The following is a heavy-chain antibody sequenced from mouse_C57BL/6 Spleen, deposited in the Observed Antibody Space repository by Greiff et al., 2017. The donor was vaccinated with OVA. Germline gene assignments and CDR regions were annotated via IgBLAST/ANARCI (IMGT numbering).Heavy chain of an antibody. CDR1: GYTFTSYW. CDR3: ARCYDGYYSYFDV. D-gene: IGHD2-3*01. V-gene: IGHV1-64*01. CDR2: IHPNSGST. Sequence: QVQLQQPGAELVKPGASVKLSCKASGYTFTSYWMHWVKQRPGQGLEWIGMIHPNSGSTNYNEKFKSKATLTVDKSSSTAYMQLSSLISEDSAVYYCARCYDGYYSYFDVWGTGTTVTVSS. J-gene: IGHJ1*03.